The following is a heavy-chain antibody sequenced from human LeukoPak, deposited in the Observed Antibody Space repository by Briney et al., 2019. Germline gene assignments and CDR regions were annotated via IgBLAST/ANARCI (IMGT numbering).Heavy chain of an antibody. D-gene: IGHD2-21*02. J-gene: IGHJ2*01. Sequence: SETLSLTCTVSGGSISSYYWSWIRQPPGKGLEWIGYIYTSGSTNYNPSLKSRVTISVDTSKNQFSLKLSSVTAADTGVYYCARHQDYVVVTAIDPGYWYFDLWGRGTLVTVSS. CDR3: ARHQDYVVVTAIDPGYWYFDL. CDR1: GGSISSYY. CDR2: IYTSGST. V-gene: IGHV4-4*09.